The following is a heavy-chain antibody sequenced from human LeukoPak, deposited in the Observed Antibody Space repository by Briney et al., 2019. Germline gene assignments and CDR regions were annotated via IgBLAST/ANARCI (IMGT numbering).Heavy chain of an antibody. V-gene: IGHV3-30*02. CDR1: GLTFSSYG. D-gene: IGHD3-3*01. CDR2: IPYDESFK. J-gene: IGHJ4*02. CDR3: AGPLRFLDWLLLN. Sequence: PGGSLRLSCAASGLTFSSYGMHWVRQAPGKGLEWVAFIPYDESFKYYADSVKGRFTISRDNAKNTVYLQMNSLTGDDTAVYYCAGPLRFLDWLLLNWGQGTLVTVSS.